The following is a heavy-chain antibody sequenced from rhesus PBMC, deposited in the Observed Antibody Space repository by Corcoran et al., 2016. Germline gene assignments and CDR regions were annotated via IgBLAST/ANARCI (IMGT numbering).Heavy chain of an antibody. J-gene: IGHJ4*01. Sequence: QVQLQQWGEGLVKPSETLSLTCAVYGGSISSNYWSWIRQPPGKGLEWLGRIRSGGTTNYNPALRRLVTISKDTSKNQYSRKLGSVTAADTAVYYCAGASLWISSGWYVWDWGQGVLVTVSS. CDR1: GGSISSNY. D-gene: IGHD6-31*01. CDR3: AGASLWISSGWYVWD. V-gene: IGHV4-160*01. CDR2: IRSGGTT.